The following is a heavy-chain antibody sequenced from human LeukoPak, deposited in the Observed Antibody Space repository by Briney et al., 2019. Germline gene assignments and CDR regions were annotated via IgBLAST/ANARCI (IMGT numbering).Heavy chain of an antibody. J-gene: IGHJ6*02. Sequence: GGSLRLSCAASGFTFSGYSVNWVRQAPGKGLEWVSYISSSSSTIYYADSVKGRFTISRDNAKNSLYLQMNSLRDEDTAVYYCARDHPLVGATPFYYYYGMDVWGQGTTVTASS. CDR2: ISSSSSTI. CDR1: GFTFSGYS. CDR3: ARDHPLVGATPFYYYYGMDV. D-gene: IGHD1-26*01. V-gene: IGHV3-48*02.